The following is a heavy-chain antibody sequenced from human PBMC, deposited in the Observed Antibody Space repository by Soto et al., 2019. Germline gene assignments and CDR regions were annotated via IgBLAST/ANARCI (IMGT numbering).Heavy chain of an antibody. CDR1: GITFSSYW. D-gene: IGHD6-19*01. CDR3: AREAAVAGTVFDY. J-gene: IGHJ4*02. V-gene: IGHV3-74*01. CDR2: INRDGSTT. Sequence: EVPLVESGGGLVQPGGSLRLSCAASGITFSSYWMHWVRQVPGQGLVWVSRINRDGSTTNYADSVKGRFTISRENAKNTLYLQMNSLRAEDTAVYYCAREAAVAGTVFDYWGQGVLVTASS.